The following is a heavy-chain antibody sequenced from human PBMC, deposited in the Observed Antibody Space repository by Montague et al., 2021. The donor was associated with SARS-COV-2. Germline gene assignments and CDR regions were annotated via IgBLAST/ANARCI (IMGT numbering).Heavy chain of an antibody. J-gene: IGHJ4*02. D-gene: IGHD3/OR15-3a*01. CDR1: GDSISSANYQ. Sequence: SETLSLTCNVSGDSISSANYQWAWFRQPPGKGLQWVGSISHSGSAYYNPSLKSRLTISVDMSKRLFSLDVESVAVADTAFYYCARQVVDVWTGFYVDSWGQGTLVTVSS. V-gene: IGHV4-39*01. CDR3: ARQVVDVWTGFYVDS. CDR2: ISHSGSA.